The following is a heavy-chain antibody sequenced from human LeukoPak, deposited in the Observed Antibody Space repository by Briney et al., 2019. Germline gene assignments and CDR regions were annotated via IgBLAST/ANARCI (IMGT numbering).Heavy chain of an antibody. D-gene: IGHD5-12*01. V-gene: IGHV3-48*04. CDR1: GFTFSSYG. Sequence: GGSLRLSCAASGFTFSSYGMNWVRQAPGKGLEWVSYISSSGSTIYCAGSVKGRFTISRDNAKNSLYLQMNSLRAEDTAVYYCARDKYSGYDWRRNYYYYYMDVWGKGTTVTISS. J-gene: IGHJ6*03. CDR3: ARDKYSGYDWRRNYYYYYMDV. CDR2: ISSSGSTI.